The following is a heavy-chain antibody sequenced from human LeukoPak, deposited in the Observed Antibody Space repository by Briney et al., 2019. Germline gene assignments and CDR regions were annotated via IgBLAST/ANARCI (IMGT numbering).Heavy chain of an antibody. V-gene: IGHV4-34*01. CDR3: ARAQGWFGELLSPHYFDY. D-gene: IGHD3-10*01. Sequence: PSETLSLTCAVYGGSFSGYYWSWIRQPPGKGLEWIGEINHSGSTNYNPSLKSRVTISVDTSKNQFSLKLSSVTAADTAVYYCARAQGWFGELLSPHYFDYWGQGTLITVSS. CDR2: INHSGST. J-gene: IGHJ4*02. CDR1: GGSFSGYY.